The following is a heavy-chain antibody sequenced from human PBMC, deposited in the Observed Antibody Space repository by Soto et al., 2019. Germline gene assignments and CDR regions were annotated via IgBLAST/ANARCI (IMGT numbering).Heavy chain of an antibody. CDR1: GGSISSSSYY. J-gene: IGHJ4*02. CDR2: IYYSGST. D-gene: IGHD2-15*01. V-gene: IGHV4-39*01. CDR3: ARRSVVAATYDY. Sequence: SETLSLTCTVSGGSISSSSYYWGWIRQPPGKGLEWIGSIYYSGSTYYNPSLKSRVTISVDTSKNQFSLKLSSVTAADTAVYYCARRSVVAATYDYWGQGTLVTVSS.